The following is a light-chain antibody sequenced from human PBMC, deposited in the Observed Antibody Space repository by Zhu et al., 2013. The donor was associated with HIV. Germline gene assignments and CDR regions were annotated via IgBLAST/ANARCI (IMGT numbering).Light chain of an antibody. J-gene: IGKJ4*01. CDR3: QQYSTWPPLT. V-gene: IGKV3-15*01. Sequence: EIVMTQSPATLSVSPGERATLSCRASRSVRDSLAWYQQKPGQAPRLLIYGASTRATGIPARFSGSGSGTEFTLTISSLQSEDFAVYYCQQYSTWPPLTFGGGTKVEI. CDR1: RSVRDS. CDR2: GAS.